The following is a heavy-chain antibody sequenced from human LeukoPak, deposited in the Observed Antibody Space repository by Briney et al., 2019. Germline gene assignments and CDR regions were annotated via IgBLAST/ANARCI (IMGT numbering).Heavy chain of an antibody. CDR2: IYHSGST. CDR3: ARVIEGGYSYGSYYYYMDV. V-gene: IGHV4-38-2*02. CDR1: GGSISGYY. Sequence: SETLSLTCTVSGGSISGYYWGWIRQPPGKGLERIGSIYHSGSTYYNPSLKSRVTISVDTSKNQFSLKLSSVTAADTAVYYCARVIEGGYSYGSYYYYMDVWGKGTTVTISS. J-gene: IGHJ6*03. D-gene: IGHD5-18*01.